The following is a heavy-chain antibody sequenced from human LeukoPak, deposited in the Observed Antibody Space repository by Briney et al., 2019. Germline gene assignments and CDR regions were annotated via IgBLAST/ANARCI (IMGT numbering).Heavy chain of an antibody. V-gene: IGHV3-23*01. J-gene: IGHJ5*02. D-gene: IGHD2-15*01. CDR3: AKKGLRGYCSGGSCHGWFDP. CDR1: GFTFSSYA. CDR2: ISGSGGST. Sequence: PGGSLRLSCAASGFTFSSYAMSWVRQAPGKGLEWVSAISGSGGSTYYADSVKGRFTISRDNSKNTLYLQMNSLRAEDTAVYYCAKKGLRGYCSGGSCHGWFDPWGQGTLVTVSS.